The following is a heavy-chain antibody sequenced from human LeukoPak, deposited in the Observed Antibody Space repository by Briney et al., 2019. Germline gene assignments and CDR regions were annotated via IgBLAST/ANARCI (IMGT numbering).Heavy chain of an antibody. J-gene: IGHJ1*01. CDR2: INSDGSST. V-gene: IGHV3-74*01. Sequence: GGSLRLSCAASGFTFSSYWMHWVRQAPGQGLVWVSRINSDGSSTTYADSVKGRFTISRDNAKNTLYLQMNSLRAEDTAVYYCARGGSSWSGYFQHWGQGTLVTVSS. D-gene: IGHD6-13*01. CDR1: GFTFSSYW. CDR3: ARGGSSWSGYFQH.